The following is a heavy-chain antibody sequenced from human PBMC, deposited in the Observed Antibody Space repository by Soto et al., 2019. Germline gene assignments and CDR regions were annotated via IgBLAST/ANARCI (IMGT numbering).Heavy chain of an antibody. V-gene: IGHV4-59*08. CDR3: ARQGVGVLHGLVDV. J-gene: IGHJ6*02. Sequence: QVQLQASGPGLVKPSETLSLTCTVSGGSITYINNHYCSWLRLPPGKGLEWIGYISDIAYTSYNPSLKGRVSISVDTSKNQFSLTLTSVTAADTAVYYCARQGVGVLHGLVDVWGQWTTVTVSS. CDR2: ISDIAYT. CDR1: GGSITYINNHY. D-gene: IGHD3-10*01.